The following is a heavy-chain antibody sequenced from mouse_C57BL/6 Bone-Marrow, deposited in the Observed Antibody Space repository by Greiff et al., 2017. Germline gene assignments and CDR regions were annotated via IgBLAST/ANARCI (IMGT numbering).Heavy chain of an antibody. CDR2: IDPSDSYT. V-gene: IGHV1-69*01. CDR3: ARKIGQLRPRWDYFDY. J-gene: IGHJ2*01. Sequence: QVQLQQPGAELVMPGASVKLSCKASGYTFTSYWMHWVKQRPGQGLEWIGEIDPSDSYTNYNQKFKGKSTLTVDKSSITAYMQLSSLTSEDSAVYYCARKIGQLRPRWDYFDYWGQGTTLTVSS. D-gene: IGHD3-2*02. CDR1: GYTFTSYW.